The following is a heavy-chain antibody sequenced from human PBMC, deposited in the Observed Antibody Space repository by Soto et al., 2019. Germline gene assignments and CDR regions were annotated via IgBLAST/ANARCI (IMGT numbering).Heavy chain of an antibody. J-gene: IGHJ6*02. CDR1: GYTFTGYY. D-gene: IGHD2-8*01. V-gene: IGHV1-2*04. CDR3: ARGPIVPNYYYYYGMDV. Sequence: SVKVSCKASGYTFTGYYMHWVRQAPGQGLEWMGWINPNSGGTNYAQKFQGWVTMTRDTSISTAYMELSRLRSDDTAVYYCARGPIVPNYYYYYGMDVWGQGTTVTVSS. CDR2: INPNSGGT.